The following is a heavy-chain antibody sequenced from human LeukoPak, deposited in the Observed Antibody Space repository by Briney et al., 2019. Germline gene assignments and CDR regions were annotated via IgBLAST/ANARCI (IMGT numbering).Heavy chain of an antibody. J-gene: IGHJ3*02. D-gene: IGHD1-26*01. CDR1: GGSINSYY. Sequence: SETLSLTCTVSGGSINSYYWTWIRQPPGKGLEWIGYISYSGATSYNPSLKSRVTISEDTSKNQFYLRLSSVTAADTAVYYCARETRLHSGSYSNDAFDIWGQGTMVTVSS. V-gene: IGHV4-59*01. CDR3: ARETRLHSGSYSNDAFDI. CDR2: ISYSGAT.